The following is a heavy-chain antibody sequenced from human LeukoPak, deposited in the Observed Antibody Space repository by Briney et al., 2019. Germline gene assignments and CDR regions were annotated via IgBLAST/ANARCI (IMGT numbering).Heavy chain of an antibody. Sequence: SETLSLTCTVFGGPISSYYWNWIRQPPGKGLEWIGYIYYSGSTNYNPSLKSRVTISVDTSKNQFSLKLSSVTAADTAVYYCARQSSGWYEFDYWGQGTLVTVSS. CDR1: GGPISSYY. CDR3: ARQSSGWYEFDY. CDR2: IYYSGST. D-gene: IGHD6-19*01. V-gene: IGHV4-59*08. J-gene: IGHJ4*02.